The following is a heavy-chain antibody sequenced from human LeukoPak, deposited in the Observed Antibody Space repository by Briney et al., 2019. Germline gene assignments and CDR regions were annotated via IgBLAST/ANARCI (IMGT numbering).Heavy chain of an antibody. CDR2: IYPGDSDT. D-gene: IGHD2-2*01. CDR1: GYSFTSYW. V-gene: IGHV5-51*01. CDR3: ARQSHYSSTSCKDDAFDI. Sequence: GESLKISCEGSGYSFTSYWIGWVRQMPGKGLEWMGIIYPGDSDTRYSPSFQGQVTISADKSISTAYLQWSSLKASDTAMYYCARQSHYSSTSCKDDAFDIWGQGTMVTVSS. J-gene: IGHJ3*02.